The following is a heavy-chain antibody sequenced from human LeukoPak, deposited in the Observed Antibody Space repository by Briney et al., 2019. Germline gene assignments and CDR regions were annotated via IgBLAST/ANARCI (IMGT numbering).Heavy chain of an antibody. CDR3: ARAMSTFGGVRNYFDS. Sequence: GGSLRLSCAASGFTFSGHNMNWVRQAPGKGLEWISFVSISSGTIYYADSVNGRFRISRDNAKSSLDLEMNSLRAEDTPVYYCARAMSTFGGVRNYFDSWGQGTLVTVSS. J-gene: IGHJ4*02. V-gene: IGHV3-48*04. CDR2: VSISSGTI. D-gene: IGHD3-16*01. CDR1: GFTFSGHN.